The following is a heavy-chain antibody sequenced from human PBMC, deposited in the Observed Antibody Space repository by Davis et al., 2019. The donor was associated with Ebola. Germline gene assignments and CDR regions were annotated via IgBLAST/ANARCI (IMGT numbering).Heavy chain of an antibody. CDR1: GFTFSSYG. CDR3: ASCSSSCQQGVDY. V-gene: IGHV3-30*02. CDR2: IRYDGSHK. D-gene: IGHD6-13*01. Sequence: PGGSLRLSCAASGFTFSSYGMHWVRQAPGKGLEWVAFIRYDGSHKHYADSVKGRFTTSRDNSKNTLYLQMNSLRPEDTAVYYCASCSSSCQQGVDYWGQGTLVTVSS. J-gene: IGHJ4*02.